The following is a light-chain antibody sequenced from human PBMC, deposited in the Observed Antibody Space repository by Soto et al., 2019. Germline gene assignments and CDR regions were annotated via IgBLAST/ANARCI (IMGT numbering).Light chain of an antibody. J-gene: IGKJ1*01. Sequence: EIVLTQSPGTLSLSPGEGGTLSCRASQTVISNSLAWYQQKPGQAPRLLIYGASSRATGIPDRFSGSGSGTEFTLTINSLQSEDFAVYYGQQYNIWPQTFGQGTKVDIK. CDR1: QTVISNS. CDR2: GAS. CDR3: QQYNIWPQT. V-gene: IGKV3D-15*01.